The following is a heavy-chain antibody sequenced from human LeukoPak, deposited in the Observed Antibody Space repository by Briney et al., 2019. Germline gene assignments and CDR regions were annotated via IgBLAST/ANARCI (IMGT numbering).Heavy chain of an antibody. Sequence: SETLSLTCTVSGGSISSGGYYWGWLRQPPGPGLEWIGYIYHSGSTYYNPSLKSRVTITVDRSKNQFSLKLSSVTAADTAVYYCARGGSYFDYWGQGTLVTVSS. CDR1: GGSISSGGYY. J-gene: IGHJ4*02. CDR2: IYHSGST. V-gene: IGHV4-30-2*01. D-gene: IGHD6-25*01. CDR3: ARGGSYFDY.